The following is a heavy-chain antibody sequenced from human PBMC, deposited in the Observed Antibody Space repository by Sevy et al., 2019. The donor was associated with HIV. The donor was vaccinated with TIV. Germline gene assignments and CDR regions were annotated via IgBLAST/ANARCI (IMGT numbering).Heavy chain of an antibody. Sequence: ASVKVSCKASGYTFTSYGISWVRQAPGQGLEWMGWISAYNGNTNYAQKLQGRVTMTTDTSTSTAYMELRSLRSDDTAVYYCARLHTIFGVVSSYYGMDVWGQGTTVTVSS. CDR3: ARLHTIFGVVSSYYGMDV. J-gene: IGHJ6*02. V-gene: IGHV1-18*01. D-gene: IGHD3-3*01. CDR1: GYTFTSYG. CDR2: ISAYNGNT.